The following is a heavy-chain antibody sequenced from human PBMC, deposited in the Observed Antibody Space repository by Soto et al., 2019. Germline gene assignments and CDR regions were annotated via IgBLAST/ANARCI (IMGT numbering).Heavy chain of an antibody. CDR2: ISHDGTTK. Sequence: QVQLVESGGGVVQPGRSLRLSCAASGFTFSLYGIHWVRRAPGKGPEWLAVISHDGTTKYYADSVKGRFTVSRANSENTAVLQMNSRGGEDTAVLYCANDFPSGGSRSDRFVPCGLGTSVTVS. CDR1: GFTFSLYG. D-gene: IGHD6-19*01. V-gene: IGHV3-30*18. CDR3: ANDFPSGGSRSDRFVP. J-gene: IGHJ5*02.